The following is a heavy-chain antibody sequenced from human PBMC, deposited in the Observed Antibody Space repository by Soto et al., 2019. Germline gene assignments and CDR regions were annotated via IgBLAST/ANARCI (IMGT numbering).Heavy chain of an antibody. CDR2: APYDAYSL. J-gene: IGHJ5*02. CDR3: AKNTYNGIYRGDAFDP. Sequence: QVHLAESGGGVVQPGGSLRLSCFASGFTFTSSGMNWVRQVPGRGLEWVALAPYDAYSLSYAESVRGRFIISRGNSNNSIYLQMNSLRPDDTGVYYCAKNTYNGIYRGDAFDPWGQGIHVPVSS. CDR1: GFTFTSSG. V-gene: IGHV3-30*02. D-gene: IGHD1-26*01.